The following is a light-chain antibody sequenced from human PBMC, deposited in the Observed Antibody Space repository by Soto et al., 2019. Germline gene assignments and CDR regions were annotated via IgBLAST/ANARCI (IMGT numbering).Light chain of an antibody. CDR1: QVIRND. CDR2: AAY. CDR3: QQVNSYPLT. V-gene: IGKV1-17*01. J-gene: IGKJ4*01. Sequence: DIQMTQSPSSLSASVGHRVTITCRASQVIRNDLGWYQQKPGKAPKRLIYAAYTLQSGVPSRFSGSESGTDFTHTISSLQPEDFATYYCQQVNSYPLTFGGGTKVDIK.